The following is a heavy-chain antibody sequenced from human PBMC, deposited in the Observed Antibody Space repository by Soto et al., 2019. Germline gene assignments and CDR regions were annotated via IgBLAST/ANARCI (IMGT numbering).Heavy chain of an antibody. CDR1: GFTFSSYS. D-gene: IGHD6-19*01. J-gene: IGHJ4*02. V-gene: IGHV3-21*01. Sequence: EVQLVESGGGLVKPGGSLRLSCAASGFTFSSYSMNWVRQAPGKGVEWVSSISSSSGYIYYADSVKGRFTISRDNAKNSLYLQMNSLRAEDTAVYYCARDTQYSSGWYAGVDYWGQGTLVTVSS. CDR2: ISSSSGYI. CDR3: ARDTQYSSGWYAGVDY.